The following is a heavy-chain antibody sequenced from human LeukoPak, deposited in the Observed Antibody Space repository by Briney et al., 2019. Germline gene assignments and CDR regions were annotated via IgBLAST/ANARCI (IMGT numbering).Heavy chain of an antibody. CDR1: GFTFSNYN. J-gene: IGHJ4*02. V-gene: IGHV3-21*01. CDR2: ISSTSIYI. CDR3: ARVAYDSSGYPFDY. D-gene: IGHD3-22*01. Sequence: GGSLRLSCAASGFTFSNYNMNWVRQAPGKGLEWVSSISSTSIYIYYADSVKGRFTISRDNAKNSLYLQTNSLRAEDTAVYYCARVAYDSSGYPFDYWGRGTLVTVSS.